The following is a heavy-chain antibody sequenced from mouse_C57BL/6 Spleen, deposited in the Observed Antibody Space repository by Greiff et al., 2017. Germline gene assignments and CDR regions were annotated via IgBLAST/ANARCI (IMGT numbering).Heavy chain of an antibody. D-gene: IGHD2-5*01. CDR3: TTYYSNYDAY. J-gene: IGHJ3*01. Sequence: VQLQQSGAELVRPGASVKLSCTASGFNIKDDYMHWVKQRPEQGLEWIGWIDPENGDTEYASKFQGKATITADPSSNTAYLQLSSLTSEDTAVYYCTTYYSNYDAYWGQGTLVTVSA. CDR2: IDPENGDT. V-gene: IGHV14-4*01. CDR1: GFNIKDDY.